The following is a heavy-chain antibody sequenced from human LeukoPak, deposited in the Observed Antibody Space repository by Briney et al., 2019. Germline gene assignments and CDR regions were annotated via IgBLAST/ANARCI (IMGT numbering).Heavy chain of an antibody. CDR1: GYTFTSYG. V-gene: IGHV1-18*01. CDR3: ARDRGSIVGAHHYYYYMDV. J-gene: IGHJ6*03. D-gene: IGHD1-26*01. Sequence: ASMKVSCKASGYTFTSYGISWVRRAPGQGLEWMGWISAYNGNTNHAQKLQGRVTMTTDTSTSTAYMDLRSLRSDDTAVYYWARDRGSIVGAHHYYYYMDVWGKGTTVTVSS. CDR2: ISAYNGNT.